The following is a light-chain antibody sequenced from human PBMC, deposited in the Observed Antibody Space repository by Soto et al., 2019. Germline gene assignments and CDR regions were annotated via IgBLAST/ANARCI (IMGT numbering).Light chain of an antibody. Sequence: QSALTQPPSASGSPGQSVTISCTGSNNDIGGYTYVSWYQQLPGKAPKLIIYEVNKRPSGVSNRFSGSKSGNTASLTISGLQAEDEADYYCSSYTSSSTLVFGGGTKLTVL. CDR1: NNDIGGYTY. CDR3: SSYTSSSTLV. J-gene: IGLJ3*02. V-gene: IGLV2-14*01. CDR2: EVN.